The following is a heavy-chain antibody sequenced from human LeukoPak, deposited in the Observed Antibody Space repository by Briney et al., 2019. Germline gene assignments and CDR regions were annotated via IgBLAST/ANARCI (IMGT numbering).Heavy chain of an antibody. Sequence: QPGGPLRLSCAASGFSFSSYAMSWVRQAPGKGLEWVSAISGSGGKTDYAGSVKGRFTISRDNSKDTVYLHMSSLRVEDTAVYYCAKEKYTSSWYGDDWGQGTLVTVSS. D-gene: IGHD6-13*01. CDR1: GFSFSSYA. V-gene: IGHV3-23*01. CDR3: AKEKYTSSWYGDD. CDR2: ISGSGGKT. J-gene: IGHJ4*02.